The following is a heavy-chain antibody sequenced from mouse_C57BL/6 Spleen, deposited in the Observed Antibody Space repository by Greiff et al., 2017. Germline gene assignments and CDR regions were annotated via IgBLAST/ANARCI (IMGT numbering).Heavy chain of an antibody. CDR3: ARREESSNYEGGLDD. Sequence: QVQLKESGAELVKPGASVKLSCKASGYTFTEYTIHWVKQRSGQGLEWIGWFYPGSGSIKYNEKFKDKATLTADKSSSTVYMALSRLTSEDSAVYFCARREESSNYEGGLDDWGQGTTLTVSS. CDR2: FYPGSGSI. CDR1: GYTFTEYT. J-gene: IGHJ2*01. V-gene: IGHV1-62-2*01. D-gene: IGHD2-5*01.